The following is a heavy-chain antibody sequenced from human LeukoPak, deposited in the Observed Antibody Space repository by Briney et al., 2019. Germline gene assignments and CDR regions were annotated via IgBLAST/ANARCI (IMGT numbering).Heavy chain of an antibody. CDR2: LVYDARSD. D-gene: IGHD6-19*01. CDR1: GFPFSSYD. CDR3: ARDLSAAFDF. V-gene: IGHV3-33*01. J-gene: IGHJ4*02. Sequence: GTSXRXSXAXSGFPFSSYDMHWVRQAPGKGLEWVARLVYDARSDYANSVKGRFSISRDDSKNTLFLDMSNLRVEDTALYYCARDLSAAFDFWGQGVLVTVSS.